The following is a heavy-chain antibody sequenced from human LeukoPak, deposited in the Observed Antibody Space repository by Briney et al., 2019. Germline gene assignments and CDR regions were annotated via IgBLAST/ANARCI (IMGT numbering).Heavy chain of an antibody. CDR2: ISYDGSNK. V-gene: IGHV3-30*03. CDR3: VPSSSGWYYY. CDR1: GFTFSSYG. Sequence: GGSLRLSCAVSGFTFSSYGMHWVRQAPGKGLEWVAVISYDGSNKYYADSVKGRFTISRDNSKNTLYLQMNSLRAEDTAVYYCVPSSSGWYYYWGQGTLVTVSS. D-gene: IGHD6-19*01. J-gene: IGHJ4*02.